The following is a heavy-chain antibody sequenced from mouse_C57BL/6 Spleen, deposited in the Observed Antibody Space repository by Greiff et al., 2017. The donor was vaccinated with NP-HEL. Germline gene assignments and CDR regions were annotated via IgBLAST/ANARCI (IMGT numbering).Heavy chain of an antibody. CDR1: GYSFTGYY. CDR2: INPSTGGT. D-gene: IGHD1-1*01. V-gene: IGHV1-42*01. CDR3: ARTPSYNYGSSPARDY. Sequence: EVQLQQSGPELVKPGASVKISCKASGYSFTGYYMNWVKQSPEKSLEWIGEINPSTGGTTYNQKFKAKATLTVDKSSSTAYMQLKSLTSEDSAVYYCARTPSYNYGSSPARDYWGQGTSVNVSS. J-gene: IGHJ4*01.